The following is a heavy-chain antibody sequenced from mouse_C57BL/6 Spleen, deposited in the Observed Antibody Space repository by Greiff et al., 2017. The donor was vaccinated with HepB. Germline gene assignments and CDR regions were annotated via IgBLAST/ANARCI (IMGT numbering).Heavy chain of an antibody. Sequence: VQLQESGPELVKPGASVKISCKASGYAFSSSWINWVKQRPGKGLEWIGRIYPGDGDTNYNGKFKGKATLTADKSSSTAYMQLSSLTSEDSAVYVCARRGIDYGNYGAMDYWGQGTSVTVSS. CDR1: GYAFSSSW. V-gene: IGHV1-82*01. CDR2: IYPGDGDT. D-gene: IGHD2-1*01. CDR3: ARRGIDYGNYGAMDY. J-gene: IGHJ4*01.